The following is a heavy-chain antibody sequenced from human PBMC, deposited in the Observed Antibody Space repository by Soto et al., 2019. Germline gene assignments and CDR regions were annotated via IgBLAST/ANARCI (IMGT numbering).Heavy chain of an antibody. CDR3: AKAYFVRASEKPYYFDY. J-gene: IGHJ4*02. CDR1: GFTFINYA. D-gene: IGHD3-16*02. Sequence: EVQLLDSGGGLVQPGGSLRLSCAASGFTFINYAMTWVRQGPGKGLEWVSVISGSGGRSYYADSVKGRFTIARDNSKSALYSQMNSLTAEYTAVYYCAKAYFVRASEKPYYFDYWGQGTPVSVSS. V-gene: IGHV3-23*01. CDR2: ISGSGGRS.